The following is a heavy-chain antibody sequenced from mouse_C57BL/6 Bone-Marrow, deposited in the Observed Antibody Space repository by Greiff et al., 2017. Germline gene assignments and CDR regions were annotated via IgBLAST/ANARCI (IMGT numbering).Heavy chain of an antibody. V-gene: IGHV1-19*01. Sequence: VQLQQSGPVLVKPGASVKMSCKASRYTFTDYYMNWVKQSHGKSLEWIGVINPYNGGTSYNQKFKGKATLTVDKSSSTAYMELNSLTSEDSAVYYCARAETPYYSNYRLAYWGQGTLVTVSA. CDR3: ARAETPYYSNYRLAY. CDR1: RYTFTDYY. CDR2: INPYNGGT. J-gene: IGHJ3*01. D-gene: IGHD2-5*01.